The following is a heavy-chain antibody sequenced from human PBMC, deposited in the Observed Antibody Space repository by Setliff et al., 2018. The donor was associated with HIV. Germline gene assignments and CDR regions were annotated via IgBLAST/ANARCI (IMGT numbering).Heavy chain of an antibody. CDR1: GDSISSSGYW. CDR2: GSYSGST. V-gene: IGHV4-39*01. Sequence: PSETLSLTCTVSGDSISSSGYWWGWIRQPPGKGLEWIGIGSYSGSTYYTPSLKSRVTISVDTSNNQLFLKVSSVTAADTAVYYCARFRGVHSSSLLDSWGQGTLVTVSS. J-gene: IGHJ4*02. D-gene: IGHD6-6*01. CDR3: ARFRGVHSSSLLDS.